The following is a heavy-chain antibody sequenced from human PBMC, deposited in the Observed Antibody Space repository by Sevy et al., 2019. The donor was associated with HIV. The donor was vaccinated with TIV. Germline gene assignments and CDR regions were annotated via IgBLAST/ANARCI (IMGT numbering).Heavy chain of an antibody. CDR3: AKDAGSSWTGGTFQH. CDR1: GFIFSGYV. CDR2: ISGSGGST. V-gene: IGHV3-23*01. Sequence: GGSLRLSCAASGFIFSGYVMSWVRQAPGKGLEWVSTISGSGGSTYYADSVKGRFAISRDNSKKTLDLEMNSLRVEDTAVYYCAKDAGSSWTGGTFQHWGQGTLVTVSS. D-gene: IGHD6-13*01. J-gene: IGHJ1*01.